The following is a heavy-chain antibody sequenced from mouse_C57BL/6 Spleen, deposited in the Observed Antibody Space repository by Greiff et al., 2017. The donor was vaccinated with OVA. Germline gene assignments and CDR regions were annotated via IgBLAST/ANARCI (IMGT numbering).Heavy chain of an antibody. CDR1: GYTFTSYW. CDR3: ARFYYGSSYDAMDY. V-gene: IGHV1-55*01. D-gene: IGHD1-1*01. CDR2: IYPGSGST. Sequence: QVQLQQPVAELVKPGASVKMSCKASGYTFTSYWITWVKQRPGQGLEWIGDIYPGSGSTNYNEKFKSKATLTVDTSSSTAYMQLSSLTSEDSAVYYCARFYYGSSYDAMDYWGQGTSVTVSS. J-gene: IGHJ4*01.